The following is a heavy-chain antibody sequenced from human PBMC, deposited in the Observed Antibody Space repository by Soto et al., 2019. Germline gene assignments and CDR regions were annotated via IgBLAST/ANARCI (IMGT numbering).Heavy chain of an antibody. CDR3: AKEKGITGTKDYYYGMDV. CDR2: INAGNGNT. J-gene: IGHJ6*02. D-gene: IGHD1-7*01. CDR1: GDALASYA. Sequence: GASVMISWKASGDALASYAMHWVRQAPGKRFEWMGWINAGNGNTKYSQKFQGRVTITRDTSASTAYMELSSLRSEDTAVYYCAKEKGITGTKDYYYGMDVWGQGTTVTVSS. V-gene: IGHV1-3*01.